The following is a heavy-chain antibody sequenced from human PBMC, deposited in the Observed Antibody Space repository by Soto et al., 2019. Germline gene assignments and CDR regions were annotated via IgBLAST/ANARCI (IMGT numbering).Heavy chain of an antibody. CDR2: ISYDGSNK. V-gene: IGHV3-30-3*01. CDR1: GFTFSSYA. D-gene: IGHD6-19*01. J-gene: IGHJ4*02. Sequence: QVQLVESGGGVVQPGRSLRLSCAASGFTFSSYAMHWVRQAPGKGLEWVAVISYDGSNKYYADSVKGRFIISRDNSKNTLYLQMNSLRAEDTAVYYCARVSGAEDYWGQGTLVTVSS. CDR3: ARVSGAEDY.